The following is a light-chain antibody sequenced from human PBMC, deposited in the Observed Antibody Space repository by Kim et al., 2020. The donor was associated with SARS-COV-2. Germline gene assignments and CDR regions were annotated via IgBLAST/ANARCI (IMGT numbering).Light chain of an antibody. CDR2: YDS. J-gene: IGLJ3*02. Sequence: SYELTQPPSVSVAPGKTARITCGGNNIGSKSVHWYQQKPGQAPVLVIYYDSDRPSGIPERFSGSNSGNTATLTISRVKAGDEADYYCQVWDSSSDLYWVFGGGTQLTVL. CDR3: QVWDSSSDLYWV. V-gene: IGLV3-21*04. CDR1: NIGSKS.